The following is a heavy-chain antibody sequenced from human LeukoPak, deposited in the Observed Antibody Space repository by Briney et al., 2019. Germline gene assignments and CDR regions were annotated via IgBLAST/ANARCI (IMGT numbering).Heavy chain of an antibody. V-gene: IGHV3-73*01. CDR2: IRSEANSYAT. J-gene: IGHJ4*02. Sequence: PGGSLRLSCAASGFTFSGSAMHWVRQASGKGLEWVGRIRSEANSYATAYAASVKGRLTISRDDSKNTAYLQMNSLKTEDTAVYYCTRPYCSSTSCYAWNYWGQGTLVTVSS. D-gene: IGHD2-2*01. CDR1: GFTFSGSA. CDR3: TRPYCSSTSCYAWNY.